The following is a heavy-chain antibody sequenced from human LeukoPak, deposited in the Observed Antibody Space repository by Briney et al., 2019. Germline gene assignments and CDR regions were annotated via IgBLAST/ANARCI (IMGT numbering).Heavy chain of an antibody. D-gene: IGHD3-22*01. J-gene: IGHJ4*02. CDR2: IIPILGIA. Sequence: SVKVSCKASGGTFSSYAISWVRQAPGQGLEWMGRIIPILGIANYAQKFQGRVTITADKSTSTAYMELSSLRSEDTAVYYCARDPDSSGSFDYWGQGTLVTVSS. V-gene: IGHV1-69*04. CDR1: GGTFSSYA. CDR3: ARDPDSSGSFDY.